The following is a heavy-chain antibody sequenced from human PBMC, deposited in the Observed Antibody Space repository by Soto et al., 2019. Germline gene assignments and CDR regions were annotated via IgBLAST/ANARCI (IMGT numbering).Heavy chain of an antibody. CDR2: IYWDDDK. D-gene: IGHD2-2*01. Sequence: SGPTLVNPTQTLTLTCTFSGFSLSTSGVGVGWIRQPPGKALEWLALIYWDDDKRYSPSLKSRLTITKDTSKNQVVLTMTNMDPEDTATYYCPHRHEVVDHNWFDPWGQGTLVTVSS. J-gene: IGHJ5*02. CDR3: PHRHEVVDHNWFDP. V-gene: IGHV2-5*02. CDR1: GFSLSTSGVG.